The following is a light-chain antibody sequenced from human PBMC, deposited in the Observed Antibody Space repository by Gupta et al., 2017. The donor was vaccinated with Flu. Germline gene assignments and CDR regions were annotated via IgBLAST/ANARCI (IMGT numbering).Light chain of an antibody. V-gene: IGKV1-39*01. J-gene: IGKJ4*01. CDR2: DAS. CDR1: HSAGSY. CDR3: QQGYNRPHT. Sequence: PSSLSSSAGDRVTITCRASHSAGSYLTWYQQKPGRAPRLLIYDASNLQTAVPARFSGSGSGTDFTLTITGLLPEDFGAYYCQQGYNRPHTFGGGTKVDIK.